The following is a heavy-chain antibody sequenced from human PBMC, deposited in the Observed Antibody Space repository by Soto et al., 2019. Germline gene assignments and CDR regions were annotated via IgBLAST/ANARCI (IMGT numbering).Heavy chain of an antibody. CDR1: GYTFTRYG. CDR3: ARDGDGTYYCYSMDV. V-gene: IGHV1-18*01. Sequence: QVHLVQSGAEVKKPGASVKVSCKTSGYTFTRYGISWVRQAPGQGLEWMGWMSGYDGTTNFAQKDQDRVTMTTDTPTSTAYMDLKSLSSDDTAVYYSARDGDGTYYCYSMDVWGQGTTVTVSS. CDR2: MSGYDGTT. J-gene: IGHJ6*02. D-gene: IGHD3-22*01.